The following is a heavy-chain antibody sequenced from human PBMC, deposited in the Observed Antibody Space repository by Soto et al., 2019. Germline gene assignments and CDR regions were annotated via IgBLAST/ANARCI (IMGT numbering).Heavy chain of an antibody. CDR3: ARTSITMVRGVLYYYYGMDV. CDR1: GGSISSGGYY. Sequence: QVQLQESGPGLVKPSQTLSLTCTVSGGSISSGGYYWSWIRQHPGKGLEWIGYIYYSGSTYYNPSLNSRVTISVDTSKNQFSLKLSSVTAADTAVYYCARTSITMVRGVLYYYYGMDVWGQGTTVTVSS. CDR2: IYYSGST. J-gene: IGHJ6*02. D-gene: IGHD3-10*01. V-gene: IGHV4-31*03.